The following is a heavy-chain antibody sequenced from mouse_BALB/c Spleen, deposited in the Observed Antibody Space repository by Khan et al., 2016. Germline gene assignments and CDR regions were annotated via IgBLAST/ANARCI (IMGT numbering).Heavy chain of an antibody. CDR2: IDPDNGDT. V-gene: IGHV14-4*02. J-gene: IGHJ2*01. CDR1: GFNIKDYY. D-gene: IGHD2-4*01. CDR3: NAVYHDSSSDF. Sequence: VQLKQSGAELVRSGASVKLSCTASGFNIKDYYIHWVKQRPEQGLEWIGWIDPDNGDTESDPKFQGKATMTADTSSHTAYLQLNSLPSEDTAVYYCNAVYHDSSSDFWGLGSTLTVSS.